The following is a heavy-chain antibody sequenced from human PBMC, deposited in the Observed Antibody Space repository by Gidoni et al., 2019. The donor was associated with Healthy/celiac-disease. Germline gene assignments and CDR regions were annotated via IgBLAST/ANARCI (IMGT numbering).Heavy chain of an antibody. CDR3: ARDPSGYYGVAYYYYGMDV. V-gene: IGHV3-66*01. CDR1: GFTVRRNY. D-gene: IGHD3-3*01. CDR2: IYSGGST. J-gene: IGHJ6*02. Sequence: EVQLVESGGGLVQPGGYLRLSCAASGFTVRRNYMGWVRQAPGKGLEWVSVIYSGGSTYYADSVKGRFTISRDNSKNTLYLQMNSLRAEDTAVYYCARDPSGYYGVAYYYYGMDVWGQGTTVTVSS.